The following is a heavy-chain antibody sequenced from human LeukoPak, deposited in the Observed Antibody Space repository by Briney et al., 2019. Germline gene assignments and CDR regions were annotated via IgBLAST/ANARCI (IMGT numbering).Heavy chain of an antibody. D-gene: IGHD2-2*01. CDR1: GGSFSGYY. CDR3: ASSTSFRPPRKYYYYMDV. J-gene: IGHJ6*03. CDR2: INHSGST. V-gene: IGHV4-34*01. Sequence: SETLSLTCAVYGGSFSGYYWSWIRQPPGKGLECIGEINHSGSTNYNPSVKSRVTISVDTSKNQFSLKLSSVTAADTAAYYCASSTSFRPPRKYYYYMDVWGKGTTVTVSS.